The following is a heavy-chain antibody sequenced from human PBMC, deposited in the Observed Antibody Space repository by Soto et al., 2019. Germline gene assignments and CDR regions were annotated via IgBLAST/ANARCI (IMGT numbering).Heavy chain of an antibody. V-gene: IGHV3-33*03. D-gene: IGHD3-22*01. CDR2: MWDDGSNE. J-gene: IGHJ4*02. CDR1: GFTFSSYG. Sequence: QVQLVESGGGVVQPGRSLRLSCAASGFTFSSYGMHWVRQAPGKGLEWVAAMWDDGSNEYYADSVKGRFSISRDTSKNTLYLQMNSLRVEDTAVYYCARPSYYDASAFGYWGQGTLVTVSS. CDR3: ARPSYYDASAFGY.